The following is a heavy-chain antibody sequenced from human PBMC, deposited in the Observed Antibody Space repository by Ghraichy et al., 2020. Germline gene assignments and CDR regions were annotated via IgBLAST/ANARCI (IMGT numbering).Heavy chain of an antibody. CDR1: GFTFSSYG. J-gene: IGHJ3*02. Sequence: GGSLRLSCAASGFTFSSYGMHWVRQAPGKGLEWVAVIWYDGSNKYYADSVKGRFTISRDNSKNTLYLQMNSLRAEDTAVYYCARDPDILTGYYKGGRDAFDIWGQGTMVTVSS. CDR3: ARDPDILTGYYKGGRDAFDI. D-gene: IGHD3-9*01. CDR2: IWYDGSNK. V-gene: IGHV3-33*01.